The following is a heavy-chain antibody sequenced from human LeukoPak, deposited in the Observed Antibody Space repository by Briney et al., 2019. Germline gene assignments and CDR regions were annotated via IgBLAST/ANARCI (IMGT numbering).Heavy chain of an antibody. CDR1: GGSISSSSYY. J-gene: IGHJ4*02. V-gene: IGHV4-39*01. Sequence: SETLSLTCTVSGGSISSSSYYWGWIRQPPGKGLEWIGSIYYSGSTYYNPSLKSRVTISVDTSKNQFSLRLSSVTAAVTAVYYCPGGVGGYCSGDSCFHFDKWGQGTLVTVSS. D-gene: IGHD2-15*01. CDR3: PGGVGGYCSGDSCFHFDK. CDR2: IYYSGST.